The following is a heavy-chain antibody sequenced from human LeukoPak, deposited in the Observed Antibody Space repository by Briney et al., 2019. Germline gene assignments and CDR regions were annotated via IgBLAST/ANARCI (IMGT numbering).Heavy chain of an antibody. Sequence: ASVKVSCKASGYTFTSYGISWVRQAPGQGLEWMGWISVYNGNTNYAQKLQGRVTMTTDTSTSTAYMELRSLRSDDTAVYYCARDRRYSSSWYDPFDIWGQGTMVTVSS. CDR3: ARDRRYSSSWYDPFDI. CDR2: ISVYNGNT. V-gene: IGHV1-18*01. CDR1: GYTFTSYG. J-gene: IGHJ3*02. D-gene: IGHD6-13*01.